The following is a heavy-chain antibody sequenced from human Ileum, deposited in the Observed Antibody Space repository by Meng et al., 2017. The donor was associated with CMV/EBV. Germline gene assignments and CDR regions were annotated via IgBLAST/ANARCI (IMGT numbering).Heavy chain of an antibody. Sequence: VTLQEPGPVLGKPPATRLISCHVAGGSIMYYHWTLIRKSAGKGLQWLGRLRTSGTIDHNPSFKSRVTLSIDTSKNQFSLKLTSVTAADTAVYYCGRAGARGVPVDIWGQGTLVTVSS. J-gene: IGHJ4*02. D-gene: IGHD3-10*01. CDR3: GRAGARGVPVDI. CDR2: LRTSGTI. V-gene: IGHV4-4*07. CDR1: GGSIMYYH.